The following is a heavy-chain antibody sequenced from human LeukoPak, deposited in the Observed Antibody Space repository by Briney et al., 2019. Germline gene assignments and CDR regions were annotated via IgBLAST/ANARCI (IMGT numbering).Heavy chain of an antibody. D-gene: IGHD2-15*01. CDR1: GFTFSSYA. J-gene: IGHJ6*03. Sequence: GGSLRLSCAASGFTFSSYAMSWVRQAPGKGLEWVSAISGSGGSTYYADSVKGRFTISRDNSKNTLYLQMNSLRAEDTAVYYCAKELVVVAATYYYYYVDVWGKGTTVTVSS. V-gene: IGHV3-23*01. CDR2: ISGSGGST. CDR3: AKELVVVAATYYYYYVDV.